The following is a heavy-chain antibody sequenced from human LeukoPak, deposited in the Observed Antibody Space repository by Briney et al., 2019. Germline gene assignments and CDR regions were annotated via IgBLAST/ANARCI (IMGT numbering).Heavy chain of an antibody. CDR1: GGSISSFY. Sequence: SETLSLTCTVSGGSISSFYWSWIRQPPGKGLEWIGYTYYSGSTNYNPSLNSRVSMSVDTSKNQFSLKLTSVTAADTAVYYCARQLGYCSATSCYQWFAPWGQGTLVTVSS. D-gene: IGHD2-2*03. CDR3: ARQLGYCSATSCYQWFAP. CDR2: TYYSGST. V-gene: IGHV4-59*08. J-gene: IGHJ5*02.